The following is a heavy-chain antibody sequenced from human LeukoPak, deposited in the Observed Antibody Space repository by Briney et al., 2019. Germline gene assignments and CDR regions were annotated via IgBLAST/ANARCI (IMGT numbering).Heavy chain of an antibody. J-gene: IGHJ4*02. CDR2: IRSKAYGGTT. CDR1: GFTFGDYA. D-gene: IGHD6-13*01. CDR3: TRGPYSSSWYGFDY. V-gene: IGHV3-49*03. Sequence: PGRSLRLSCTASGFTFGDYAMSWFRQAPGKGLEWVGFIRSKAYGGTTEYAASVKGRFTISRDDSKSIAYLQMNSLKTEDTAVYYCTRGPYSSSWYGFDYWGQGTLVTVSS.